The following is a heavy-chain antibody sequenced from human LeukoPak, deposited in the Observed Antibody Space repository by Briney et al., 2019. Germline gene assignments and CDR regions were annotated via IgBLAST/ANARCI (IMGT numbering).Heavy chain of an antibody. V-gene: IGHV3-23*01. D-gene: IGHD3-10*01. CDR1: GFTFSSYD. Sequence: PGGSLRLSGAASGFTFSSYDMTWVRQAPGKGLEWVSGISGSGGSTYYADSVKGRFTISRDNSKNTLYLQMNSLRAEDTAVYFCAKEDRVYGSGKNNWFDPWGQGTLVTVSS. CDR2: ISGSGGST. CDR3: AKEDRVYGSGKNNWFDP. J-gene: IGHJ5*02.